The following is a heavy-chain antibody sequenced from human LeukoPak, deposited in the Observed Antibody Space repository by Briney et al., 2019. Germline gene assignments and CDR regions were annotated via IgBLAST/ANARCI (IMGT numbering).Heavy chain of an antibody. D-gene: IGHD3-22*01. CDR1: GYTFTSYD. V-gene: IGHV1-8*01. Sequence: ASVKVSCKASGYTFTSYDINWVRQAPGQGLEWMGWMNPNSGNTGYAQKFQGRVTMTRNTSISTAYMELSRLRSEDTAVYYCARGRYDSSGYYYWGQGTLVTVSS. J-gene: IGHJ4*02. CDR2: MNPNSGNT. CDR3: ARGRYDSSGYYY.